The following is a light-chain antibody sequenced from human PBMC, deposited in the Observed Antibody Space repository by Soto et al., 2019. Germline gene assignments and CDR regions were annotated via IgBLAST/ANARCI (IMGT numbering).Light chain of an antibody. CDR2: DVS. J-gene: IGLJ1*01. V-gene: IGLV2-14*01. Sequence: QSELTQPASVSGSPGQSITFSRTGTRSDIVGYNYVSWYQQHPGKAPKLMIYDVSNRPSGVSNRFSGSQSGNTASLTISGLQSEVVTDYSCSAITTITTLDFG. CDR3: SAITTITTLD. CDR1: RSDIVGYNY.